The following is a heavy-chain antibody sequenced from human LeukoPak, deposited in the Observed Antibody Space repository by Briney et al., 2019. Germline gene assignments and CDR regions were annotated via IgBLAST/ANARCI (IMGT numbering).Heavy chain of an antibody. J-gene: IGHJ4*02. D-gene: IGHD6-19*01. Sequence: ASVKVSCKASGYTFTNYYMNWVRQAPGQGLEWMGIINPSGGSTSYAQKFQGRVTVTRDTSTSTVYMELSSLRSEDTAMYYCARGSAEQWLVLGFLGYWGQGTLVTVSS. CDR1: GYTFTNYY. V-gene: IGHV1-46*01. CDR3: ARGSAEQWLVLGFLGY. CDR2: INPSGGST.